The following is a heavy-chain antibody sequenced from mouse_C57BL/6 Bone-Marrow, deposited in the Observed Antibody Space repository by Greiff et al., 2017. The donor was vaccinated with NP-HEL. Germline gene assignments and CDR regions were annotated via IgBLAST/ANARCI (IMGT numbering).Heavy chain of an antibody. D-gene: IGHD2-1*01. Sequence: VQLQQSGPVLVKPGASVKMSCKASGYTFTDYYMNWVKQSHGKSLEWIGVINPYNGGTSYNQKFKGKATLTVDKSSSTAYMELNSLTSEDSAVYYCARNGNYFYYYAMDYWGQGTSVTVSS. CDR3: ARNGNYFYYYAMDY. J-gene: IGHJ4*01. CDR2: INPYNGGT. CDR1: GYTFTDYY. V-gene: IGHV1-19*01.